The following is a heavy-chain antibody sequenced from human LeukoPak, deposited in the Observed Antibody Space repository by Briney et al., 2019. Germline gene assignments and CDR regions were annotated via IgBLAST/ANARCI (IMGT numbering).Heavy chain of an antibody. V-gene: IGHV5-51*01. CDR2: IYPGDSDI. J-gene: IGHJ4*02. CDR3: AKSIVGATGAYRH. CDR1: GYSFSGFW. Sequence: GESLKISCKGSGYSFSGFWIAWVRQRPGKGLEWMGTIYPGDSDIRYSPSFQGQVSTSADKSISTAYLQWSSLKASDTATYYCAKSIVGATGAYRHWGQGTRVTVSS. D-gene: IGHD1-26*01.